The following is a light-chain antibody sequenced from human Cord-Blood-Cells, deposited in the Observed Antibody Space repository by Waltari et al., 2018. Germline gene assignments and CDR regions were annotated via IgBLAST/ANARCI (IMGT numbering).Light chain of an antibody. CDR3: QQYYGTPFT. V-gene: IGKV4-1*01. CDR2: WAS. J-gene: IGKJ3*01. Sequence: DIVMTQSPDSLAVSLGERATINCKSSPSVLYSSNNKNYLAWYQQKPGQPPKLLIYWASTRESGVPDRFSGSGSGTDFTLTISSLQAEDVAVYYCQQYYGTPFTFGPGTKVDIK. CDR1: PSVLYSSNNKNY.